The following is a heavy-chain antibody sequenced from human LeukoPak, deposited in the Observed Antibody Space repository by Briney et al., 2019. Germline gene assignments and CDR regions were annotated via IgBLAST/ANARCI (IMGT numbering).Heavy chain of an antibody. CDR2: ISYDGSNK. Sequence: GGPLRLSCAASGFTFSSYGMHWVRQAPGKGLEWVAVISYDGSNKYYADSVKGRFTISRDNSKNTLYLQMNSLRAEDTAVYYSVGELLPYYGMDVWGQGTTVTVSS. D-gene: IGHD3-10*01. CDR1: GFTFSSYG. V-gene: IGHV3-30*03. J-gene: IGHJ6*02. CDR3: VGELLPYYGMDV.